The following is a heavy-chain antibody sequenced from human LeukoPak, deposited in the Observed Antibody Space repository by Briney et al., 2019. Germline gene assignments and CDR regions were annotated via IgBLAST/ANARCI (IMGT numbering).Heavy chain of an antibody. V-gene: IGHV1-69*05. D-gene: IGHD4-17*01. CDR2: IMPLFGTA. Sequence: ASVKVSCKTSGGTFNNSAIRWVRQAPGQGLEWLGGIMPLFGTAGYAQKFQGRVTITKDESTRTVYLELTSLTSDDTAVYYCARDVHGDYGSGWFDPWGQGTLVSVSS. CDR1: GGTFNNSA. CDR3: ARDVHGDYGSGWFDP. J-gene: IGHJ5*02.